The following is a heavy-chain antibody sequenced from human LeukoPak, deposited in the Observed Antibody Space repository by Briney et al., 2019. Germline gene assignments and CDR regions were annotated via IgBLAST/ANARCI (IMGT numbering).Heavy chain of an antibody. Sequence: SSETLSLTCTVSGDSISSSDYYWGWIRQPPGKGLGWIGTISYSGSTYYNPSLQRRVTISVDPYKNQFSLKLSSVTAADTAVYYCARGSRRLADFHYWGQGTLVTVSS. D-gene: IGHD1-26*01. V-gene: IGHV4-39*01. CDR3: ARGSRRLADFHY. J-gene: IGHJ4*02. CDR2: ISYSGST. CDR1: GDSISSSDYY.